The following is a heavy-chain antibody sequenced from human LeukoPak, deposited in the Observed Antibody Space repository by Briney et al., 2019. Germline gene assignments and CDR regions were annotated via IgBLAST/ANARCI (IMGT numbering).Heavy chain of an antibody. V-gene: IGHV4-34*01. D-gene: IGHD3-22*01. Sequence: EPSETLSLTCAVYGGSFSGYYWSWIRQPPGKGLEWIGEINHSGSTNYNPSLKSRVTISVDTSKNQFSLKLSSVTAADTAVYYCARNKWLLIFDWFDPLGQGTLVTVSS. CDR3: ARNKWLLIFDWFDP. CDR1: GGSFSGYY. J-gene: IGHJ5*02. CDR2: INHSGST.